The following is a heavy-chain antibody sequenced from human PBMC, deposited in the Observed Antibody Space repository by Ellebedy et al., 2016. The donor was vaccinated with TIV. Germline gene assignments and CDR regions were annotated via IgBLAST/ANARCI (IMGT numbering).Heavy chain of an antibody. CDR1: GFTFSAYW. V-gene: IGHV3-7*01. D-gene: IGHD6-19*01. CDR2: IKQDGSET. Sequence: GGSLRLSCAASGFTFSAYWMSWVRQAPGKGLEWVANIKQDGSETYYVASVKGRFTISRDKAKNSLYLHMNSLRVEETAVYYCARAGGRGVAVAGNFDYWGQGTLVTVSS. CDR3: ARAGGRGVAVAGNFDY. J-gene: IGHJ4*02.